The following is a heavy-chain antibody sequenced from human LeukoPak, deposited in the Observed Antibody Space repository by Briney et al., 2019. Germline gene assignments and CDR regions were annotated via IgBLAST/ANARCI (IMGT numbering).Heavy chain of an antibody. CDR2: VSSGSSTI. Sequence: GGSLRLSCAASGFTFSDYYMSWIRQAPGKGLEWVSYVSSGSSTIYYADSVKGRFTVSRDNSKNTLYLQMNSLRAEDTAVYYCAVGTGSGTYYYYMDVWGKGTTVTISS. V-gene: IGHV3-11*01. D-gene: IGHD3-10*01. J-gene: IGHJ6*03. CDR3: AVGTGSGTYYYYMDV. CDR1: GFTFSDYY.